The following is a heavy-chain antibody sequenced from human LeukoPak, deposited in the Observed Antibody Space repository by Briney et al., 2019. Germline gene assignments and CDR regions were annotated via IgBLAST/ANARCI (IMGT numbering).Heavy chain of an antibody. CDR2: IYYSGGT. Sequence: SETLSLTCTVSGGSISSSSYYWGWIRQPPGRGLEWIGSIYYSGGTYYNPSLKSRVTISVDTSKNQFSLKLSSVTAADTAVYYCARQATVTKRVWFDPWGQGTLVTVSS. CDR1: GGSISSSSYY. J-gene: IGHJ5*02. V-gene: IGHV4-39*01. D-gene: IGHD4-17*01. CDR3: ARQATVTKRVWFDP.